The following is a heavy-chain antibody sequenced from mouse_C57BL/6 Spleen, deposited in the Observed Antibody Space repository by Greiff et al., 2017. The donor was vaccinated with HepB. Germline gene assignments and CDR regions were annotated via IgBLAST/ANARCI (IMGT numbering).Heavy chain of an antibody. CDR3: ARQEAGYDY. V-gene: IGHV3-6*01. D-gene: IGHD2-2*01. CDR1: GYSITSGYY. CDR2: ISYDGSN. J-gene: IGHJ2*01. Sequence: EVKLQESGPGLVKPSQSLSLTCSVTGYSITSGYYWNWIRQFPGNKLEWMGYISYDGSNNYNPSLKNRISITRDTSKNQFFLKLNSVTTEDTATYYCARQEAGYDYWGQGTTLTVSS.